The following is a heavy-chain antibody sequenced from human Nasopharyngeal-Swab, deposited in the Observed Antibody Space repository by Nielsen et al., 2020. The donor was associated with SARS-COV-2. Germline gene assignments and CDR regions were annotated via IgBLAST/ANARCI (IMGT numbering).Heavy chain of an antibody. CDR1: GFTFSDYY. CDR2: ISDEGDRT. V-gene: IGHV3-23*01. CDR3: GRRVKGDFDY. J-gene: IGHJ4*02. D-gene: IGHD3-16*01. Sequence: GGSLRLSCAASGFTFSDYYMSWVRQAPGKGLEWVSAISDEGDRTDYADSVKGRFTVSRDNSKNTLDLQMNSLRAEDTAIYYCGRRVKGDFDYWGQGTLVTVSS.